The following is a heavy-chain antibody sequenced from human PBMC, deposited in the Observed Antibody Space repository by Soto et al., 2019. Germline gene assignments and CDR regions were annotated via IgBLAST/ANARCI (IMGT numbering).Heavy chain of an antibody. J-gene: IGHJ6*02. Sequence: GASVKVSCKASGFTLTGSAVQWVRQARGQRLEWIGWIAAGSGNTNYAQKFQERVTITRDMSTRTAYMELSSLRSEDTAVYYWAADRNFGVFINDGSAGYYGMDVWGLGTTVTVSS. V-gene: IGHV1-58*01. CDR2: IAAGSGNT. D-gene: IGHD3-3*01. CDR1: GFTLTGSA. CDR3: AADRNFGVFINDGSAGYYGMDV.